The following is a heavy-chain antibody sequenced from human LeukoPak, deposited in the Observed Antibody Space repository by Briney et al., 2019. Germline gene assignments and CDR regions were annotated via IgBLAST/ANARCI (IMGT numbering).Heavy chain of an antibody. J-gene: IGHJ5*02. CDR1: GVSISSSSYY. CDR3: VAGSGSHDH. D-gene: IGHD3-10*01. V-gene: IGHV4-39*01. CDR2: IYYSGST. Sequence: SETLSLTCTVSGVSISSSSYYWGWIRQPPGKGLEWNGSIYYSGSTYYNPSLKSRVTISVDTSKNQFSLKLSSVTAADTAVYYCVAGSGSHDHWGQGTLVTVSS.